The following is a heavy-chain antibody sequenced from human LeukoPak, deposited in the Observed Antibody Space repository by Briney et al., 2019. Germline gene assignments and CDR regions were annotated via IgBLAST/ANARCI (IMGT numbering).Heavy chain of an antibody. CDR2: INSDGSST. D-gene: IGHD6-19*01. J-gene: IGHJ4*02. CDR3: VRDRDSGWPFDC. V-gene: IGHV3-74*01. Sequence: GGSLRLSCAVSGFTFSSYWMQWVRQAPGKGLVWVSRINSDGSSTSYADSVKGRFTISRDNAKNTLYLQMNSLRAEDTAVYYCVRDRDSGWPFDCWGQGTLVTVSS. CDR1: GFTFSSYW.